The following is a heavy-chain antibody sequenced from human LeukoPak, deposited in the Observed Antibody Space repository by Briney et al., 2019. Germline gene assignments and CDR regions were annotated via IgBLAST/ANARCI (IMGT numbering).Heavy chain of an antibody. Sequence: GGSLRLSCAASGFTFSSYSMNWVRQVPGKGLEWVGQTVSEIDGGTTDYATPVKGRFTISRDDSKSTLYLQMNSLKIEDTAVYYCTTDEDWNYARKDVWGQGATVIVSS. CDR3: TTDEDWNYARKDV. CDR1: GFTFSSYS. D-gene: IGHD1-7*01. J-gene: IGHJ6*02. V-gene: IGHV3-15*04. CDR2: TVSEIDGGTT.